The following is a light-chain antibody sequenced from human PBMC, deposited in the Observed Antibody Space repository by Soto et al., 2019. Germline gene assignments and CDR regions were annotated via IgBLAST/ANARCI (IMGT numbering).Light chain of an antibody. CDR2: SNS. Sequence: QSVLTQPPSASGTPGQRVTISCSGNSSNIGSNTVNWYQQLPGTAPKALIYSNSQRPSGVPDRFSGSKSGTSASLAISGLQSEDEADYYCAAWDGSLNVVVFGGGTKVTVL. V-gene: IGLV1-44*01. J-gene: IGLJ2*01. CDR1: SSNIGSNT. CDR3: AAWDGSLNVVV.